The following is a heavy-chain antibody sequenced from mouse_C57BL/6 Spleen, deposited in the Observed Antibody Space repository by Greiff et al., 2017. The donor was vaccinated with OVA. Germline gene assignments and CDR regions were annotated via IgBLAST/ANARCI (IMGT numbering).Heavy chain of an antibody. CDR1: GYTFTSYW. D-gene: IGHD2-4*01. CDR3: ARLGDYDGDWYFDV. Sequence: QVQLQQPGTDLVKPGASVKLSCKASGYTFTSYWMRWVKQRPGQGLEWIGNINPSNGGTNYNEKFKSKATLTVDKSSSTAYMQLSSLTSEDSAVYYCARLGDYDGDWYFDVWGTGTTVTVSS. V-gene: IGHV1-53*01. CDR2: INPSNGGT. J-gene: IGHJ1*03.